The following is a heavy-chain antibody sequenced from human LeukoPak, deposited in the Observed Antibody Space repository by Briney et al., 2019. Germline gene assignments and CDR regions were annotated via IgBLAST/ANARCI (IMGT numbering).Heavy chain of an antibody. CDR3: ARGRGWELLKPHWFDP. V-gene: IGHV1-69*06. Sequence: VASVKVSCKASGGTFSSYAISWVRQAPGQGLEWMGGIIPIFGTANYAQKFQGRVTITADKSTSTAYMELSSLTSEDTAVYYCARGRGWELLKPHWFDPWGQGTLVTVSS. CDR2: IIPIFGTA. CDR1: GGTFSSYA. D-gene: IGHD1-26*01. J-gene: IGHJ5*02.